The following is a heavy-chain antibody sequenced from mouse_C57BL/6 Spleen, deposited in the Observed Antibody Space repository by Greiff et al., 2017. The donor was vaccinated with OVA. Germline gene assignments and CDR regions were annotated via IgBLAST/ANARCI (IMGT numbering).Heavy chain of an antibody. CDR3: AREDYSSY. Sequence: EVQLQQSGPELVKPGASVKISCKASGYTFTDYYMNWVKQSHGKSLEWIGDINPNNGGTSYNQKFKGKATLTVDKSSSTAYMELRSLTSEDSAVYYCAREDYSSYWGQGTLVTVSA. CDR1: GYTFTDYY. CDR2: INPNNGGT. V-gene: IGHV1-26*01. J-gene: IGHJ3*01. D-gene: IGHD1-1*01.